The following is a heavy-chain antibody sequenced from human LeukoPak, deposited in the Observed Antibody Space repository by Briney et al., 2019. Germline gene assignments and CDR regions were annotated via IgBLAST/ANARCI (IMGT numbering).Heavy chain of an antibody. CDR1: GYTLTDHY. CDR2: INPNSGVA. D-gene: IGHD6-13*01. Sequence: ASVKVSCKASGYTLTDHYIHWVRQAPGQGLEWMGRINPNSGVANYAQKIQGRVTMTRDTSISTAYMELSSLTSDDTAVYYCARGAAVGQTRDYWGQGTLVTVSS. J-gene: IGHJ4*02. V-gene: IGHV1-2*06. CDR3: ARGAAVGQTRDY.